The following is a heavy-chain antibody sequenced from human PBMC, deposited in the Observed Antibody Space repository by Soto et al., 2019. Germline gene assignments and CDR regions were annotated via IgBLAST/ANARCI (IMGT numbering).Heavy chain of an antibody. CDR1: GFTFSSYS. CDR3: AREAGRYYDFWSGYYELDY. V-gene: IGHV3-21*01. CDR2: ISSSSSYI. J-gene: IGHJ4*02. Sequence: PGGSLRLSCAASGFTFSSYSMNWVRQAPGKGLEWVSSISSSSSYIYYADSVKGRFTISRDNAKNSLYLQMNSLRAEDTAVYYCAREAGRYYDFWSGYYELDYWGQGTLVTVSS. D-gene: IGHD3-3*01.